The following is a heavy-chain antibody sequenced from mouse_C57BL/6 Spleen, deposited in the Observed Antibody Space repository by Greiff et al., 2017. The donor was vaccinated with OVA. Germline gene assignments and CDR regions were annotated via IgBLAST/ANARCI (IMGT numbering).Heavy chain of an antibody. V-gene: IGHV1-69*01. CDR3: ARVDSRGYCAMDY. Sequence: VQLQQPGAELVMPGASVKLSCKASGYTFTSYWMHWVKQRPGQGLEWIGELDPSDSYTNYNQKFKGKSTLTVDKSSSTAYMQLSSLTSEDSAVYYCARVDSRGYCAMDYWGQGTSVTVSS. CDR2: LDPSDSYT. J-gene: IGHJ4*01. CDR1: GYTFTSYW. D-gene: IGHD2-4*01.